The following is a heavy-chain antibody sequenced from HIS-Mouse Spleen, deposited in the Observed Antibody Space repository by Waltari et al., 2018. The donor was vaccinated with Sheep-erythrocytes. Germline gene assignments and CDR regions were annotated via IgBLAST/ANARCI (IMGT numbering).Heavy chain of an antibody. Sequence: ADSVKGRFTISRDNAKNSLYLQMNTLRAEDTAVYYCARDSTSDAFDIWGQGTMVTVSS. CDR3: ARDSTSDAFDI. J-gene: IGHJ3*02. D-gene: IGHD6-6*01. V-gene: IGHV3-21*01.